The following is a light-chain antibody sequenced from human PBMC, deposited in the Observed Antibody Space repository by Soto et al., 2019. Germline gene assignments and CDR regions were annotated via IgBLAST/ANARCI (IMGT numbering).Light chain of an antibody. Sequence: QPVLTQSPSASASLGASVKLTCTLSSGHSSYAIAWHQQQPEKGPRYLMKLNSDGSHSKGDGIPDRFSGSSSGAERYLTISSLQSEDEADYYCSSYTSSSTVVFGGGTKLTVL. CDR2: LNSDGSH. J-gene: IGLJ2*01. CDR1: SGHSSYA. V-gene: IGLV4-69*01. CDR3: SSYTSSSTVV.